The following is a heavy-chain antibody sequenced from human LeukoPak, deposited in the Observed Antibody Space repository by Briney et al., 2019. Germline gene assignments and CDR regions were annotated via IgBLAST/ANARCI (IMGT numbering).Heavy chain of an antibody. Sequence: GGSLRLSCAASGFTFSSYAMSWVRQAPGKGLEWVSSISSSSSYIYYADSVKGRFTISRDNAKNSLYLQMNSLRAKDTAVYYCARDVNWNDPTFNDYWGQGTLVTVSS. CDR3: ARDVNWNDPTFNDY. CDR1: GFTFSSYA. J-gene: IGHJ4*02. CDR2: ISSSSSYI. D-gene: IGHD1-1*01. V-gene: IGHV3-21*01.